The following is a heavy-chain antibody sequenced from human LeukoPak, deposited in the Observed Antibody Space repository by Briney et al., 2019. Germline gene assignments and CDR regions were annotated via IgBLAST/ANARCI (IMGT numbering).Heavy chain of an antibody. V-gene: IGHV3-20*04. Sequence: PGGSLRLSCAASGFTFDDYGVSWVRQAPGKGLEWVSGINWNGGSTGYTDSVKGRFTISRDNAKRSLYLQMNSLRVEDTALYYCARPTTYDSSGYAFNIWGRGTMVTVSS. J-gene: IGHJ3*02. CDR3: ARPTTYDSSGYAFNI. CDR1: GFTFDDYG. D-gene: IGHD3-22*01. CDR2: INWNGGST.